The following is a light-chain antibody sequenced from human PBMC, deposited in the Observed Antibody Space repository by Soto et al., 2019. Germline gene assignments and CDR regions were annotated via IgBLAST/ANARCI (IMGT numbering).Light chain of an antibody. CDR3: QQSYSTPRT. J-gene: IGKJ4*01. V-gene: IGKV1-39*01. CDR1: QSISSY. Sequence: DIQMTQSPSSLSASVGDRVTITCRARQSISSYLNWYQQKPGKDPKLLIYAASSLQSGVPSRFSGSGSGTDFTLTISSLQPEDFATYYCQQSYSTPRTFGGGTKVEIK. CDR2: AAS.